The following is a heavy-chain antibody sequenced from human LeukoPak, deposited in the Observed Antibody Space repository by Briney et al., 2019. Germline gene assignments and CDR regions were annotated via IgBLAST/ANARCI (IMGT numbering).Heavy chain of an antibody. J-gene: IGHJ6*03. CDR3: ARRVGGNGAAVGYYYYMDV. V-gene: IGHV4-39*07. Sequence: SETLSLTCTVSGGSISTSSYYWGWVRQPPGKGLEWIGNIFYSGSTYYSPSLKSRVTISLDTSRNQFSLKLNSVTAADTAVYYCARRVGGNGAAVGYYYYMDVWGKGTTVTISS. CDR1: GGSISTSSYY. CDR2: IFYSGST. D-gene: IGHD6-13*01.